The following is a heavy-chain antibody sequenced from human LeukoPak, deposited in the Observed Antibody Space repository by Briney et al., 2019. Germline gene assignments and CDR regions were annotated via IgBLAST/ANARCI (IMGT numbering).Heavy chain of an antibody. D-gene: IGHD6-6*01. CDR1: GFTFSSYS. V-gene: IGHV3-48*04. Sequence: GGSLRLSCAASGFTFSSYSMNWVRQAPGKGLEWVSYISSSSSTIYYADSVKGRFTISRDNAKNSLYLQMNSLRAEDTAVYYCASSSSSAPAATIDIWGQGTMVTVSS. CDR3: ASSSSSAPAATIDI. CDR2: ISSSSSTI. J-gene: IGHJ3*02.